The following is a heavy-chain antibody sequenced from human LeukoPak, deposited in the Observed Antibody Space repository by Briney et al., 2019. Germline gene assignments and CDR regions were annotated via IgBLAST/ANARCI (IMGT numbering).Heavy chain of an antibody. CDR3: ARPYYDSSGYYYWGNAFDI. CDR2: ISYDGSNK. V-gene: IGHV3-30*03. Sequence: GGSLRLSCAASGFTFSNYGMHWVRQAPGKGLEWVAIISYDGSNKYYADSVKGRFTISRDNSKNTLYLQMNSLRAEDTAVYYCARPYYDSSGYYYWGNAFDIWGQGTMVTVSS. D-gene: IGHD3-22*01. CDR1: GFTFSNYG. J-gene: IGHJ3*02.